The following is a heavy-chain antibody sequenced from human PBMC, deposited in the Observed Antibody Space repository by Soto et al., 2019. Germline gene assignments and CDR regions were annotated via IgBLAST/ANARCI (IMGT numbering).Heavy chain of an antibody. CDR2: MNPNSGNT. CDR3: VRSPSSVGVFFYYYLDV. J-gene: IGHJ6*03. V-gene: IGHV1-8*01. D-gene: IGHD2-2*01. Sequence: ASVKVSCKASGDTFTSYDIHWVRQATGHGLEWMGWMNPNSGNTGYTQKFQGRVTMTRKTYITTAYMDLSSPGYGATAIYYCVRSPSSVGVFFYYYLDVWGKGTTVTVSS. CDR1: GDTFTSYD.